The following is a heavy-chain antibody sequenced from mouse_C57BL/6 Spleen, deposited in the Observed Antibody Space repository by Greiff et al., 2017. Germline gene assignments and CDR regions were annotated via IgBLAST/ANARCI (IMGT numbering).Heavy chain of an antibody. CDR2: IDPSDSYT. D-gene: IGHD1-1*01. CDR3: ARSTTVVATPDY. CDR1: GYTFTSYW. V-gene: IGHV1-69*01. Sequence: QVQLQQPGAELVMPGASVKLSCKASGYTFTSYWMHWVKQRPGQGLEWIGEIDPSDSYTNYNQKFKGKSTLTVDKSSSTAYMQLSSLTSEDSAVYYCARSTTVVATPDYWGQGTTLTVSS. J-gene: IGHJ2*01.